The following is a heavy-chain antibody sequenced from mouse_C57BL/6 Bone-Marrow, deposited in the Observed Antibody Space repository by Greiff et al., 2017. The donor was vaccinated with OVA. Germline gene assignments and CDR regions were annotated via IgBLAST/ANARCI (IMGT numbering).Heavy chain of an antibody. J-gene: IGHJ3*01. CDR3: ARNRSYWFAY. CDR2: IHPNSGST. Sequence: VQLQQSGAELVKPGASVKLSCKASGYTFTSYWMHWVKQRPGQGLEWIGMIHPNSGSTNYNEKFKSKATLTVDKSSSTAYMQLSSLTSEDSAVYYCARNRSYWFAYWGQGTLVTVSA. CDR1: GYTFTSYW. V-gene: IGHV1-64*01.